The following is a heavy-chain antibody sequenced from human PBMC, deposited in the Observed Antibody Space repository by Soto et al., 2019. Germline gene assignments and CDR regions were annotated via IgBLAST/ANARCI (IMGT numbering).Heavy chain of an antibody. Sequence: GESLKLSCKGSGYSFTSYWISWVRQMPGKGLEWMGRIDPSDSYTNYSPSFQGHVTISADKSISTAYLQWSSLKASDTAMYYCARHYGDYVEWIVLVGMDVWGQGTTVTVS. CDR3: ARHYGDYVEWIVLVGMDV. D-gene: IGHD4-17*01. CDR2: IDPSDSYT. V-gene: IGHV5-10-1*01. CDR1: GYSFTSYW. J-gene: IGHJ6*02.